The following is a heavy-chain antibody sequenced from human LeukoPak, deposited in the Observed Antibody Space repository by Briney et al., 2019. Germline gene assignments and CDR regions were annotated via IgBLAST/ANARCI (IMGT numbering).Heavy chain of an antibody. CDR2: ISAYTGNT. J-gene: IGHJ4*02. CDR1: GYTFTSYG. Sequence: ASVKVSCKASGYTFTSYGVSWVRQAPGQGLEWMGWISAYTGNTNYTQKLQGRVTMTTDASTNPAYMELRSLSSDDTAVYYCARVMAYYGSGTYAPWGQGTLVTVST. CDR3: ARVMAYYGSGTYAP. D-gene: IGHD3-10*01. V-gene: IGHV1-18*01.